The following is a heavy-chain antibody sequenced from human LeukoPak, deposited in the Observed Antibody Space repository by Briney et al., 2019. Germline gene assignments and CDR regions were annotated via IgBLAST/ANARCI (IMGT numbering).Heavy chain of an antibody. CDR2: IKKDGSEK. CDR1: GFTFSSYW. V-gene: IGHV3-7*01. J-gene: IGHJ4*02. CDR3: ASGPNGMATILY. D-gene: IGHD5-24*01. Sequence: PGGSLRLSCAVSGFTFSSYWMSWVRQAPGKGLEWVANIKKDGSEKRYVDSVKGRFTISRDNAKNSLFLQMNSLRAEDTAVYYCASGPNGMATILYWGQGTLVTVSS.